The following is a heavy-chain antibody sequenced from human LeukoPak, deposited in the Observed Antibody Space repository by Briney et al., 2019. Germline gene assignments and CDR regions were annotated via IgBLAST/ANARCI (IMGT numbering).Heavy chain of an antibody. CDR2: ISAYNGNT. J-gene: IGHJ4*02. CDR3: ARDFLDFGVGATKPFDY. CDR1: GYTFTSYG. D-gene: IGHD1-26*01. Sequence: ASVKVSCKASGYTFTSYGISWVRQAPGQGLEWMGWISAYNGNTNYAQKLQGRVTMTTDTSTSTAYMELRSLRSDDTAVYYCARDFLDFGVGATKPFDYWGQGTLVTVSS. V-gene: IGHV1-18*01.